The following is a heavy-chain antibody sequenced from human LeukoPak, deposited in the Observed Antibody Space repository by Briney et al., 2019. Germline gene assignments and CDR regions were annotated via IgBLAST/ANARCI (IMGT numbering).Heavy chain of an antibody. CDR2: INHSGNT. J-gene: IGHJ2*01. CDR1: GGSFSGYY. D-gene: IGHD6-13*01. V-gene: IGHV4-34*01. CDR3: ARVSSSWYQDWYFDL. Sequence: SETLSLTCAVYGGSFSGYYWSWIRQPPGKGLEWIGEINHSGNTNSNPSLKSRVTMSVDMSKNQFSLKLSSMIAADTAVYYCARVSSSWYQDWYFDLWGRGTLVTVPS.